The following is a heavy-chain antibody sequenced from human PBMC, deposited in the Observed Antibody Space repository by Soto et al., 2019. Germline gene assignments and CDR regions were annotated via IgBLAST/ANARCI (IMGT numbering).Heavy chain of an antibody. J-gene: IGHJ6*03. Sequence: QVQLVQSGAEVKEPGASVTVSCRASGDRFTDYYMHWVRQAPGQGLEWMGWINPNSGDTKYAQKFQGWVTMTRDTSIRTVYMQLSRLRFDDTAIYHCARESGGATATLDYYYFYMDVWGTGTTVTVSS. CDR3: ARESGGATATLDYYYFYMDV. CDR1: GDRFTDYY. D-gene: IGHD5-12*01. V-gene: IGHV1-2*04. CDR2: INPNSGDT.